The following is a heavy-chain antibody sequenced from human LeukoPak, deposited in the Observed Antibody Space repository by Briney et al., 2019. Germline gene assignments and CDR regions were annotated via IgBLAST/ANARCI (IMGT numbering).Heavy chain of an antibody. D-gene: IGHD3-22*01. CDR2: INHSGST. CDR3: ASPGDDNYDSSGYFGY. Sequence: SETLSLTCAVYGGSFSGYYWSWIRQPPGKGLEWIGEINHSGSTNYNPSLKSRVTTSVDTSKNQFSLKLSSVTAADTAVYYCASPGDDNYDSSGYFGYWGQGTLVTVSS. CDR1: GGSFSGYY. J-gene: IGHJ4*02. V-gene: IGHV4-34*01.